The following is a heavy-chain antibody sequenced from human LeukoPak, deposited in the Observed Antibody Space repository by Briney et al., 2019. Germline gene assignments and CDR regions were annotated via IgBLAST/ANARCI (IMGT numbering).Heavy chain of an antibody. Sequence: ASVKVSCKASGYTFTSYGISWVRQAPGQGLEWMGWISAYNGNTNYAQKLQGGVTMTTDTSTSTAYMELRSLRSDDTAVYYCARGQGYSSGWTYWYFDLWGRGTLVTVSS. CDR2: ISAYNGNT. V-gene: IGHV1-18*01. CDR3: ARGQGYSSGWTYWYFDL. CDR1: GYTFTSYG. J-gene: IGHJ2*01. D-gene: IGHD6-19*01.